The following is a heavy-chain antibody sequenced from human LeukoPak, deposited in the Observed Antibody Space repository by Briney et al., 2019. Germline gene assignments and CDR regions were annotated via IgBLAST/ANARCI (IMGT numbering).Heavy chain of an antibody. D-gene: IGHD6-13*01. V-gene: IGHV1-69*04. CDR1: GGTFSSYA. CDR2: IIPILGIA. J-gene: IGHJ6*02. CDR3: ARDRAAAGPDYYYGMDV. Sequence: ASVKVSCKASGGTFSSYAISWVRQAPGQGLAWMGRIIPILGIANYAQKFQGRVTITADKSTSTAYMELSSLRSEDTAVYYCARDRAAAGPDYYYGMDVWGQGTTVTVSS.